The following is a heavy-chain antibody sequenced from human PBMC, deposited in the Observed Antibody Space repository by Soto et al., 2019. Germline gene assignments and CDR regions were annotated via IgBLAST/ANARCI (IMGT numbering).Heavy chain of an antibody. V-gene: IGHV1-69*12. D-gene: IGHD3-22*01. Sequence: QVQLVQSGAEVKKPGSSVKVSCKASGGTFSSYAISWVRQAPGQGLEWMGEFIPIFGTANYAQKFQGRVSITADESKSSAYRGLSSLRSEDTAGYYGAADRGASSGYDPYWVDPWGQGTLVTVSS. J-gene: IGHJ5*02. CDR3: AADRGASSGYDPYWVDP. CDR2: FIPIFGTA. CDR1: GGTFSSYA.